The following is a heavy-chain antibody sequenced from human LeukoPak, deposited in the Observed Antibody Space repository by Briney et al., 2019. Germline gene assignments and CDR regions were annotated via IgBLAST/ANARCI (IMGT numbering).Heavy chain of an antibody. V-gene: IGHV3-7*01. Sequence: GGSLRLSCAASGFTFSTYWMSWVRQAPGKGLEWVANIKQDGSEKYYVDSVKGRFTISRDNAKNSLYLQMNSLRAEDTALYYCAREGEPYDSSGKRAFDIWGQGTMVTVSS. D-gene: IGHD3-22*01. CDR3: AREGEPYDSSGKRAFDI. CDR1: GFTFSTYW. J-gene: IGHJ3*02. CDR2: IKQDGSEK.